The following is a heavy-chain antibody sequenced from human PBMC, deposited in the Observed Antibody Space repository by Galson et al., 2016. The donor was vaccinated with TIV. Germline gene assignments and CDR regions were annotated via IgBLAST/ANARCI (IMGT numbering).Heavy chain of an antibody. CDR1: GYIFINYY. CDR2: IDPSGGGT. Sequence: SVKVSCKASGYIFINYYMHWVRQAPGQGLEWVGVIDPSGGGTTYAQKFQGRVTMTRDTSTNTVYMELSSLTSDDTAVFYCAVWANTYYFALWGQGTLITVSS. CDR3: AVWANTYYFAL. D-gene: IGHD2-8*01. J-gene: IGHJ4*02. V-gene: IGHV1-46*01.